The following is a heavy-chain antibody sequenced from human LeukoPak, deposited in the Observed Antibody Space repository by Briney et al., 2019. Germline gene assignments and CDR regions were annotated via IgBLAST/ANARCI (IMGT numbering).Heavy chain of an antibody. CDR1: GLTFSDYA. V-gene: IGHV3-23*01. CDR3: AKDYSESRVADVFFEY. CDR2: ITSGFTP. Sequence: SGGSLRLPCAASGLTFSDYAMSWFRQAPGKGLEWVSGITSGFTPHYADSVKGRFTISRDNSKNTFHLQLNSLRAEDTAVYYCAKDYSESRVADVFFEYWGQGTLVTVSS. J-gene: IGHJ4*02. D-gene: IGHD2-15*01.